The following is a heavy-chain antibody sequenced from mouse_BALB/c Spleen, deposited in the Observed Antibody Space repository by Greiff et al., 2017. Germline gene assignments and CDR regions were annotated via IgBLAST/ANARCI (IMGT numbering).Heavy chain of an antibody. CDR1: GFTFSSFG. J-gene: IGHJ3*01. CDR3: ARLYDGYYS. CDR2: ISSGSSTI. D-gene: IGHD2-3*01. V-gene: IGHV5-17*02. Sequence: EVQGVESGGGLVQPGGSRKLSCAASGFTFSSFGMHWVRQAPEKGLEWVAYISSGSSTIYYADTVKGRFTISRDNPKNTLFLQMTSLRSEDTAMYYCARLYDGYYSWGQGTLVTVSA.